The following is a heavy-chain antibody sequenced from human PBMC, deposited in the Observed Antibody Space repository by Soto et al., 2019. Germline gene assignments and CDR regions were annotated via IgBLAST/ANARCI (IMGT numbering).Heavy chain of an antibody. Sequence: GESLKISCKGSGYSFTTYWIGWVRQKPGKGLEWMGIINPADSDTRYSPSFQGHVTISADRSISTAYLQLSSLKASDTALYYCARHVLFSDYYYGMEVCCQATTVTVS. CDR1: GYSFTTYW. V-gene: IGHV5-51*01. CDR3: ARHVLFSDYYYGMEV. CDR2: INPADSDT. J-gene: IGHJ6*02. D-gene: IGHD3-10*02.